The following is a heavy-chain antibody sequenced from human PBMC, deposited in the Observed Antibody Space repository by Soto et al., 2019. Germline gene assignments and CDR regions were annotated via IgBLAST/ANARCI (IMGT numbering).Heavy chain of an antibody. Sequence: PGGSLRLSCVGSGFTFSTYCMHWVRQAPSKGLEWVAFISYDGTNKYYTDSVKGRFTISRDDSKNTLYLQMNSLRPEDTAVYYCARVSHHETHSGYDGDLDSWGQGTLVTVSS. CDR3: ARVSHHETHSGYDGDLDS. V-gene: IGHV3-30*03. CDR2: ISYDGTNK. CDR1: GFTFSTYC. D-gene: IGHD5-12*01. J-gene: IGHJ4*02.